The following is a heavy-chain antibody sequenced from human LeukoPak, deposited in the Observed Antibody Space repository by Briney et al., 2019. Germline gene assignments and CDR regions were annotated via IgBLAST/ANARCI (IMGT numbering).Heavy chain of an antibody. D-gene: IGHD3-16*01. CDR1: GGSMSSYY. CDR3: ARGRYGWLPFDY. Sequence: PSETLSLICTVSGGSMSSYYWSWIRQPPGKGLEWIGYIYYSGSTNYNPSLKSRVTISVDTSKNQFTLKLSSVTAADTAVYYCARGRYGWLPFDYWGQGTLVTVSS. J-gene: IGHJ4*02. CDR2: IYYSGST. V-gene: IGHV4-59*01.